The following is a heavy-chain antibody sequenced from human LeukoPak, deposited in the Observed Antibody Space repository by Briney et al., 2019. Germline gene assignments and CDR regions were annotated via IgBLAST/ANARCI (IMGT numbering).Heavy chain of an antibody. CDR3: ATPVTTGDAFDI. D-gene: IGHD4-17*01. CDR2: MNPNSGNT. J-gene: IGHJ3*02. V-gene: IGHV1-8*03. CDR1: GGTFTSYD. Sequence: ASVKVSCKASGGTFTSYDINWVRQATGQGLEWMGWMNPNSGNTGYAQKFQGRVTITRNTSISTAYMELSSLRSEDTAVYYCATPVTTGDAFDIWGQGTMVTVSS.